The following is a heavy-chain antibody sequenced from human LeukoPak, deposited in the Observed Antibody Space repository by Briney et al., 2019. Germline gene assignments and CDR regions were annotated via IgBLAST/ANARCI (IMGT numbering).Heavy chain of an antibody. CDR2: IYSSDNT. CDR1: GFTVSNNY. CDR3: ARGITNIAVGDY. D-gene: IGHD6-19*01. J-gene: IGHJ4*02. V-gene: IGHV3-53*01. Sequence: GGSLRLSWAASGFTVSNNYMSWVRQAPGKGLEWVSIIYSSDNTYYADSVKGRFTISRDNSKNTLFLEMNGLRAEDTAVYYFARGITNIAVGDYWGQGTLVTVSS.